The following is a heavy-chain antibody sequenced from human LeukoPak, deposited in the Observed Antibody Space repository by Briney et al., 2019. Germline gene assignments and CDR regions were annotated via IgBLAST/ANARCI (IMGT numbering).Heavy chain of an antibody. D-gene: IGHD6-19*01. CDR3: AKGQAQWLPTPHDY. CDR2: ISYDGSNK. V-gene: IGHV3-30*18. CDR1: GFTFSSYG. Sequence: GGSLRLSCAASGFTFSSYGMHWVRQAPGKGLEWVAVISYDGSNKYYADSVKGRFTISRDNAKNSLYLQMNSLRAEDTALYYCAKGQAQWLPTPHDYWGQGTLVTVSS. J-gene: IGHJ4*02.